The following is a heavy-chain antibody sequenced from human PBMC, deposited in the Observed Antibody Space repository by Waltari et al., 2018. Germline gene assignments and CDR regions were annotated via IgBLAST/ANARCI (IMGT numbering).Heavy chain of an antibody. V-gene: IGHV3-49*03. CDR3: ARESSGNIGWFDS. J-gene: IGHJ5*01. Sequence: EVHMVESGGDLVQPGRSLRLSCRGSGYILGDYAVSWFRQAPGNGLGWIGFVGRNIYGGVAEDAASGTGRFTITRDDDDNIAYLQMDSLRREDTAVYYCARESSGNIGWFDSWGRGTRVTVSS. CDR1: GYILGDYA. CDR2: VGRNIYGGVA. D-gene: IGHD2-15*01.